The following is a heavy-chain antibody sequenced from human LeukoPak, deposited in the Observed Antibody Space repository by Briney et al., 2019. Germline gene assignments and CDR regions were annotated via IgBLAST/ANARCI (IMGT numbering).Heavy chain of an antibody. CDR3: AKHYDRNFYESSGFFEY. Sequence: GGSLRLSCAASGFTFSSYGMGWVRQAPGKGLEWVSGISGSGFITYYADSVKGRFTISRDNSKNTLYLQMNSLRGEDTAVYYCAKHYDRNFYESSGFFEYWGQGTLVTVSS. CDR2: ISGSGFIT. V-gene: IGHV3-23*01. J-gene: IGHJ4*02. D-gene: IGHD3-22*01. CDR1: GFTFSSYG.